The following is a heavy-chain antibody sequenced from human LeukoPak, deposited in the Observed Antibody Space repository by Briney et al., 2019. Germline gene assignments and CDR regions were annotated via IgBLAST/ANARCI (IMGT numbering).Heavy chain of an antibody. Sequence: SETLSLTCAVYGGSFSGYYWSWIRQPPGKGLEWIGEINHSGSTNYNPSLKSRVTISVDTSKNQFSLKLSSVTAADTAVYYCAGGKPLGFDYWGQGTLVTVSS. V-gene: IGHV4-34*01. J-gene: IGHJ4*02. CDR3: AGGKPLGFDY. CDR2: INHSGST. CDR1: GGSFSGYY. D-gene: IGHD3-16*01.